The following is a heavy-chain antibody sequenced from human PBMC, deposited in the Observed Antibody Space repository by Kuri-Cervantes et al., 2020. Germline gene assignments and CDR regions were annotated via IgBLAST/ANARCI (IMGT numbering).Heavy chain of an antibody. D-gene: IGHD2-2*01. CDR3: ARGPRVVVVPAADSWFDP. V-gene: IGHV3-33*08. CDR2: IWYDGSNK. CDR1: GFTFSSYA. Sequence: GGSLRLSCAASGFTFSSYAMHWVRQAPGKGLEWVAVIWYDGSNKYYADSVKGRFTISRDNAKNSLYLQMNSLRAEDTAVYYCARGPRVVVVPAADSWFDPWGQGTLVTVSS. J-gene: IGHJ5*02.